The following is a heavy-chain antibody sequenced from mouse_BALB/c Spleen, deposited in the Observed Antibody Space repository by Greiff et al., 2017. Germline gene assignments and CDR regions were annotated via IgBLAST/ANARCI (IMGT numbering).Heavy chain of an antibody. CDR1: GFTFSSFG. CDR3: ARMRYYGSSLCYAMDY. D-gene: IGHD1-1*01. V-gene: IGHV5-17*02. CDR2: ISSGSSTI. Sequence: EVQLVESGGGLVQPGGSRKLSCAASGFTFSSFGMHWVRQAPEKGLEWVAYISSGSSTIYYADTVKGRFTISRDNPKNTLFLQMTSLRPEDTAMYYCARMRYYGSSLCYAMDYWGQGTSVTVSS. J-gene: IGHJ4*01.